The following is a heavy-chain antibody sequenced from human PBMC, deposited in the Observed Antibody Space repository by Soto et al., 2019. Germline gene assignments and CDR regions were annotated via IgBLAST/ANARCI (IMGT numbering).Heavy chain of an antibody. Sequence: ASVKVSCKASGDTFSSYTISWVRQAPGQGLEWMGRITPVLDITKYAQNFQGRVTITADKSTSTAYMELSSLRSEDTALYYCARDQDNSGYSCFDPWGQGTLVTVSS. J-gene: IGHJ5*02. D-gene: IGHD3-22*01. V-gene: IGHV1-69*04. CDR3: ARDQDNSGYSCFDP. CDR2: ITPVLDIT. CDR1: GDTFSSYT.